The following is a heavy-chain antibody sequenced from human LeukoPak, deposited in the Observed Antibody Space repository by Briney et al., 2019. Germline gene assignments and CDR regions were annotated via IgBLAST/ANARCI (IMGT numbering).Heavy chain of an antibody. J-gene: IGHJ3*02. CDR2: IKQDGSEK. V-gene: IGHV3-7*01. D-gene: IGHD3-22*01. Sequence: GGSLRLSCAASGFTFSSYWMSWVRQAPGKGLEWVANIKQDGSEKYYVDSVKGRFTISRDNAKNSLYLQMNSLRAEDTAVYYCARDLQGPRLNYYDSSGYSDAFDIWGQGTMVTVSS. CDR3: ARDLQGPRLNYYDSSGYSDAFDI. CDR1: GFTFSSYW.